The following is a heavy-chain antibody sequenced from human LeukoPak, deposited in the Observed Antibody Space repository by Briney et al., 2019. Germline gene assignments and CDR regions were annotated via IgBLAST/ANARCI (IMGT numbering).Heavy chain of an antibody. Sequence: GGSLRLSCAASGFTYSSYAMSWVRQAPGKGLEWVSAISSSGDNTYYPDSVKGRFTISRDNAKNSLYLQMNSLRAEDTAVYYCARDKGYYDSSGYYLDWGQGTLVTVSS. CDR1: GFTYSSYA. V-gene: IGHV3-23*01. CDR3: ARDKGYYDSSGYYLD. D-gene: IGHD3-22*01. CDR2: ISSSGDNT. J-gene: IGHJ4*02.